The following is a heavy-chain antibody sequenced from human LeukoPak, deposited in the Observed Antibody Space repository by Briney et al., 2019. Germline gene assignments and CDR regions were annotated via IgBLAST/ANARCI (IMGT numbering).Heavy chain of an antibody. CDR1: GFTFTNYA. J-gene: IGHJ4*02. D-gene: IGHD3-10*01. Sequence: PGGSLRLSCATSGFTFTNYAMTWVRQAPGKGLEWVSPISGSAENTYYADSVKGRFTISRDNSKNTLYLQMNSLRAEDTAIYYCARAPRKFRGIIVTPLYYFDYWGQGALVTVSS. CDR2: ISGSAENT. CDR3: ARAPRKFRGIIVTPLYYFDY. V-gene: IGHV3-23*01.